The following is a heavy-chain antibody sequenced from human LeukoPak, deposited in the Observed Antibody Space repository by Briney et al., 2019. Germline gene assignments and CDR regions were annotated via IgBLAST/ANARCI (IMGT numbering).Heavy chain of an antibody. CDR2: IRSKANSYAT. D-gene: IGHD5-18*01. CDR3: TENVDTAMVEFDY. CDR1: GFTFSGSA. Sequence: PGGSLRLSWAASGFTFSGSAMHWVRQASGKGLEWVGRIRSKANSYATAYAASVKGRFTISRDDSKNTAYLQMNSLKTEDTAVYYCTENVDTAMVEFDYWGQGTLVTVSS. V-gene: IGHV3-73*01. J-gene: IGHJ4*02.